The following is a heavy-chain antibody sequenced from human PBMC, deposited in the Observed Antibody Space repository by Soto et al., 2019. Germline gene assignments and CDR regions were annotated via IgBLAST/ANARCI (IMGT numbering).Heavy chain of an antibody. J-gene: IGHJ6*02. CDR1: GFNVRNSY. CDR2: IYSGGST. Sequence: PGGSLRLSCAASGFNVRNSYMSWVRQAPGKGLEWVSAIYSGGSTHYADSVKGRFTISRDNSQNTLYLQMNSVRVEDTAVYYCAREWGQDNWNYGYGMDVWGQGTTVTVSS. CDR3: AREWGQDNWNYGYGMDV. V-gene: IGHV3-53*01. D-gene: IGHD1-7*01.